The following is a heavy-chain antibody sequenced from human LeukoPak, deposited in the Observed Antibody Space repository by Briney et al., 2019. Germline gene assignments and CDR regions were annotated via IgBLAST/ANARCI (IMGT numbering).Heavy chain of an antibody. Sequence: SETLSLTCTVSGGSVSSGSYYWSWIRQPPGKGLEWIGYIYYSGSTNYNPSLKSRVTISVDTSKNQFSLKLSSVTAADTAVYYCARSTRFYYYDSSGYYRTSYYFDYWGQGTLVTVSS. CDR1: GGSVSSGSYY. CDR2: IYYSGST. D-gene: IGHD3-22*01. J-gene: IGHJ4*02. V-gene: IGHV4-61*01. CDR3: ARSTRFYYYDSSGYYRTSYYFDY.